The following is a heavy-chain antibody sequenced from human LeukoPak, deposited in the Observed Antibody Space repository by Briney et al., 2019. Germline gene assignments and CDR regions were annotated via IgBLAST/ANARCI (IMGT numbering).Heavy chain of an antibody. Sequence: PGGSLRLSCAASGFTFSSYGMHWVRQAPGKGLEWVAFIRYDGSNKYYADSVKGRFTISRDNPKNTLYLQMNSLRAEDTAVYYCAKGRSGSYYVWGFDIWGQGTMVTVSS. J-gene: IGHJ3*02. D-gene: IGHD1-26*01. CDR3: AKGRSGSYYVWGFDI. CDR1: GFTFSSYG. V-gene: IGHV3-30*02. CDR2: IRYDGSNK.